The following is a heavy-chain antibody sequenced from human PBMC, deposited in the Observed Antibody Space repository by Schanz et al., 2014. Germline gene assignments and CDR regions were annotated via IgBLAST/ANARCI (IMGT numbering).Heavy chain of an antibody. Sequence: EVQLVESGGGLIQRGGSLRLSCAASGFTFSSYTMNWVRQAPGKGLEWVSAISGSGGSTYYADSVKGRFIISRDNSKNNSKNTLYVQMNSLRAEDTAVYYCAKATSGAHGAFDIWGQGTMVTVSS. J-gene: IGHJ3*02. CDR2: ISGSGGST. V-gene: IGHV3-23*04. CDR1: GFTFSSYT. CDR3: AKATSGAHGAFDI. D-gene: IGHD3-10*01.